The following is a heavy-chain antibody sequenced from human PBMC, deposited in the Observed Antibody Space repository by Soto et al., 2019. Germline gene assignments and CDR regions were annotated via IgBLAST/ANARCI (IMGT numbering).Heavy chain of an antibody. CDR1: GGTFSSYA. CDR2: IIPIFGTA. Sequence: QVQLVQSGAEVKKPGSSVKVSCKASGGTFSSYAIXWVRQXXGQGLEWMGGIIPIFGTANYAQKFQGRVTITADESTSTAYMELSXLRSEXXAVXXXAXXXXXXXXXGXFQHWGQGTLVTVSS. J-gene: IGHJ1*01. CDR3: AXXXXXXXXXGXFQH. V-gene: IGHV1-69*01.